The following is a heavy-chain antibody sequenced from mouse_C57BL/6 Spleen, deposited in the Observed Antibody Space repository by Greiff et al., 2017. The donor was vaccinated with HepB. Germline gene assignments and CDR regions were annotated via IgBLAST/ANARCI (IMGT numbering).Heavy chain of an antibody. Sequence: EVQVVESGGGLVKPGGSLKLSCAASGFTFSDYGMHWVRQAPEKGLEWVAYISSGSSTIYYADTVKGRFTISRDNAKNTLFLQMTSLRSEDTAMYYCARSYYGPSWFAYWGQGTLVTVSA. CDR3: ARSYYGPSWFAY. J-gene: IGHJ3*01. CDR1: GFTFSDYG. CDR2: ISSGSSTI. V-gene: IGHV5-17*01. D-gene: IGHD1-1*01.